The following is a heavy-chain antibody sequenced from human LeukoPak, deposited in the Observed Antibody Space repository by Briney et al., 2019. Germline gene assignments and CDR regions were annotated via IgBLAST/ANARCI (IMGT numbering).Heavy chain of an antibody. CDR2: IHPNDGDT. V-gene: IGHV1-46*01. D-gene: IGHD3-10*01. CDR3: ATYTQSGAQGVNDY. J-gene: IGHJ4*02. CDR1: GYTFTNYY. Sequence: ASVKVSCKASGYTFTNYYMHWVRQAPGQGLEWMGLIHPNDGDTKYAQEFQDRVTMTRDTSTSTVYMELSSLRSEDTALYYCATYTQSGAQGVNDYWGQGTLVTVSS.